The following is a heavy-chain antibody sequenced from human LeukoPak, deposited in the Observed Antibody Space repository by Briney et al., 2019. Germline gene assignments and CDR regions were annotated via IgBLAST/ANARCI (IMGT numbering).Heavy chain of an antibody. V-gene: IGHV3-53*01. D-gene: IGHD3-10*01. CDR3: AGLPRRGAPADY. CDR2: LYSDGRT. CDR1: GFTVNSNY. J-gene: IGHJ3*01. Sequence: GGSLRLSCAASGFTVNSNYMNWVRQAPGKGLEWVSVLYSDGRTYYADSVKGRFTISRDNAKNSLYLQMNSLRAEDTAVYYCAGLPRRGAPADYWGQGTMVTVSS.